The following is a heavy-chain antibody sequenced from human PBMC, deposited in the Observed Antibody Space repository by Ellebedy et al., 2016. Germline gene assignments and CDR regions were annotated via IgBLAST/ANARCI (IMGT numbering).Heavy chain of an antibody. CDR3: ARDRESALMVRGKRGGVMDV. Sequence: GGSLRLXXAASGFTFSSYSMNWVRQAPGKGLEWVSSISSSSSYIYYADSVKGRFTISRDNAKNSLYLQMNSLRAEDTAVYYCARDRESALMVRGKRGGVMDVWGQGTTVTVSS. CDR2: ISSSSSYI. CDR1: GFTFSSYS. J-gene: IGHJ6*02. V-gene: IGHV3-21*01. D-gene: IGHD3-10*01.